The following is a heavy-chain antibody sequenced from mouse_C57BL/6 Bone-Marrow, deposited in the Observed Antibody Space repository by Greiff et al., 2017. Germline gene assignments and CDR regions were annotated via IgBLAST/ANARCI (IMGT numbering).Heavy chain of an antibody. CDR3: ARYYGSSYGAMDY. J-gene: IGHJ4*01. Sequence: VQLQQSGPELVKPGASVKISCKASGYTFTDYYMNWVKQSPGKSLEWIGDINPNNGGTSYNQKFTGKATLTVDKSSSTAYMELRSLTSEDSAVYYCARYYGSSYGAMDYWGQGTSVTVSS. CDR2: INPNNGGT. D-gene: IGHD1-1*01. CDR1: GYTFTDYY. V-gene: IGHV1-26*01.